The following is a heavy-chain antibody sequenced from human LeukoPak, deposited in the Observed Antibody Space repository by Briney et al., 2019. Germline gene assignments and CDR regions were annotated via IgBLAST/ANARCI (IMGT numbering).Heavy chain of an antibody. Sequence: SETLSLTCAVYGGSFSGYYWSWIRQPPGKGLEWIGEINHSGSTNYNPSLKSRVTISVDTSKNQFSLKLSSVTAADTAVYYCARGYLRRWFDPWGHGTLVTVSS. J-gene: IGHJ5*02. CDR3: ARGYLRRWFDP. CDR1: GGSFSGYY. V-gene: IGHV4-34*01. D-gene: IGHD5/OR15-5a*01. CDR2: INHSGST.